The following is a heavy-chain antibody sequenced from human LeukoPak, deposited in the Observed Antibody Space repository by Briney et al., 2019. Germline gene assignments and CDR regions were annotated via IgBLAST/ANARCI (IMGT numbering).Heavy chain of an antibody. CDR1: GFTFSSYS. CDR2: ISSGSKYI. D-gene: IGHD5-12*01. CDR3: ARVPGYSGYFYGMDV. J-gene: IGHJ6*02. V-gene: IGHV3-21*01. Sequence: GGSLRLSCVDSGFTFSSYSMNWVRQAPGKGLEWVSSISSGSKYIYNADSVKGRFTISRDNSKNSLYLQMNSLTAEDTAVYYCARVPGYSGYFYGMDVWGQGTTVTVSS.